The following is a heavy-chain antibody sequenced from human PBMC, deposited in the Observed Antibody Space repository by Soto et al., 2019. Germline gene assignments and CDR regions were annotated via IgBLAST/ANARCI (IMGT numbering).Heavy chain of an antibody. D-gene: IGHD3-22*01. V-gene: IGHV5-10-1*01. CDR1: GYSFTSYW. Sequence: GQALKISCEGSGYSFTSYWSSWVRQKPGKGLEWMGRIDPSDSYTNYSPSFQGHVAISADKSISTAYLQWSSLKASDTAMYYCARHRSFSYYYDSSGYHPGAFDIWGQATMVTVSS. CDR3: ARHRSFSYYYDSSGYHPGAFDI. J-gene: IGHJ3*02. CDR2: IDPSDSYT.